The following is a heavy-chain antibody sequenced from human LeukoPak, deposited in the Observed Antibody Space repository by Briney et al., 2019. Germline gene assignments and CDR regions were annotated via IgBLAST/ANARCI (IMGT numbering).Heavy chain of an antibody. V-gene: IGHV1-46*01. CDR1: GYTFTSYY. CDR2: INPSGGST. Sequence: ASVKVSCKASGYTFTSYYMHWVRQAPGQGLEWMGIINPSGGSTSYAQKFQGRVTITADESTSTAYMELSSLRSEDTAVYYCASLGRWQLDPISNYYYGMDVWGQGTTATVSS. CDR3: ASLGRWQLDPISNYYYGMDV. J-gene: IGHJ6*02. D-gene: IGHD2-15*01.